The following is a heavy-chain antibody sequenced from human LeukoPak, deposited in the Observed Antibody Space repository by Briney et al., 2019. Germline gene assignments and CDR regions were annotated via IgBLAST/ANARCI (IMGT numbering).Heavy chain of an antibody. CDR1: GGSISSYY. D-gene: IGHD2-15*01. CDR2: IYYSGST. Sequence: PSETLSLTCTVSGGSISSYYWSWIRQPPGKGLEWIGYIYYSGSTNYNPSLKSRVTISEDTSKNQFSLKLSSVTAADTAVYYCARRVVVVVAAQSYDAFDIWGQGTLVTVSS. CDR3: ARRVVVVVAAQSYDAFDI. J-gene: IGHJ3*02. V-gene: IGHV4-59*08.